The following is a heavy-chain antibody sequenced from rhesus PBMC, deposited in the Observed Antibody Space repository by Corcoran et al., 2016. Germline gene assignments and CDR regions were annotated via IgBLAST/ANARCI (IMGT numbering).Heavy chain of an antibody. Sequence: QVQLQESGPGLVTPSGTRSLTRAFSGGSISRIYWCWTRQAPGTGLGGVGRIYGSGGSTDFNPSLKGRVTISTDTSKNQFSLKLSSVTAADTAVYYCARGGNIWTGYHFVDAFDFWGQGLRVTVSS. CDR2: IYGSGGST. J-gene: IGHJ3*01. CDR3: ARGGNIWTGYHFVDAFDF. CDR1: GGSISRIY. V-gene: IGHV4-160*01. D-gene: IGHD3-3*01.